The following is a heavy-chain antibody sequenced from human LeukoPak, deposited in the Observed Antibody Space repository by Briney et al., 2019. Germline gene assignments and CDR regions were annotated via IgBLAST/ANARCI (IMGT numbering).Heavy chain of an antibody. D-gene: IGHD3-22*01. CDR1: GFTFSDYY. V-gene: IGHV3-11*04. Sequence: GGSLRLSCAASGFTFSDYYMSWIRQAPGKGLEWVSYISSSGNTIYYADSVKGRFTISRDNAKNSLYLQMNSLRAEDTAVYYCARGRYYYDSSPKFDYWGQGTLVTVSS. CDR2: ISSSGNTI. J-gene: IGHJ4*02. CDR3: ARGRYYYDSSPKFDY.